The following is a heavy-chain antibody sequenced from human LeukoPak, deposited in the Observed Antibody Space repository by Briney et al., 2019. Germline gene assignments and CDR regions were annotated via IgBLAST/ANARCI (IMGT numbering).Heavy chain of an antibody. D-gene: IGHD3-3*01. CDR1: GGSISSYY. V-gene: IGHV4-59*08. J-gene: IGHJ4*02. CDR3: ARWPISDY. CDR2: IYYSGST. Sequence: KASETLSLTCTVSGGSISSYYRSWIRQPPGKGLEWIGYIYYSGSTNYNPSLKSRVTISVDTSKNQFSLKLSSVTAADTAVYYCARWPISDYWGQGTLVTVSS.